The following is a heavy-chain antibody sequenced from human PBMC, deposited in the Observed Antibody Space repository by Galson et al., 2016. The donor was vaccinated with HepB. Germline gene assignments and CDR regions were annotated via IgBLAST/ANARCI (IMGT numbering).Heavy chain of an antibody. D-gene: IGHD3-16*02. V-gene: IGHV3-30-3*01. J-gene: IGHJ4*02. CDR1: GFAFTTYP. Sequence: SLRLSCAASGFAFTTYPMHWVRQAPGKGLEWVAVIPSDGTNKHYADSVKGRLTVSRDNSKNTLYLQLNSLRAEDTAVYYCARGSLMIFGGVIVPFDYWGQGTVVAVSS. CDR3: ARGSLMIFGGVIVPFDY. CDR2: IPSDGTNK.